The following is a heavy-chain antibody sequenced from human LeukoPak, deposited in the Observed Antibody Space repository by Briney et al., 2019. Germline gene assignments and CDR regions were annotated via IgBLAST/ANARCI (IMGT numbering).Heavy chain of an antibody. CDR3: AKVRLDCSSTSCYPPFSNYGMDV. CDR1: GFTFSSYA. D-gene: IGHD2-2*01. V-gene: IGHV3-23*01. J-gene: IGHJ6*02. CDR2: ISGSGDST. Sequence: GGSLRLSCAASGFTFSSYAMSWGRQAPGKGLEWVSAISGSGDSTDYADSVKGRFTISRDNSKNTLYLQMNSLRAEDTAVYYCAKVRLDCSSTSCYPPFSNYGMDVWGQGTTVTVSS.